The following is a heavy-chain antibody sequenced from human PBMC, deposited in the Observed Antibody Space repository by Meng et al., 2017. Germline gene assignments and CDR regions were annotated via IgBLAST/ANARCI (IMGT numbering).Heavy chain of an antibody. CDR3: ARGSGYYDAFDI. D-gene: IGHD3-9*01. V-gene: IGHV3-21*01. Sequence: GESLKISCAASGFTFSSYSMNWVRQAPGKGLEWVSSISSSSYIYYADSVKGRFTISRDNAKNSLYLQMNSLRAEDTAVYYCARGSGYYDAFDIWGQGTMVTVSS. CDR1: GFTFSSYS. CDR2: ISSSSYI. J-gene: IGHJ3*02.